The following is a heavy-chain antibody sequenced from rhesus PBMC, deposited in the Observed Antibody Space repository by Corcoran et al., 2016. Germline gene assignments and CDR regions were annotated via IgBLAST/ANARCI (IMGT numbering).Heavy chain of an antibody. CDR2: ISGCGAYT. D-gene: IGHD4-29*01. CDR1: GGSISSNY. J-gene: IGHJ4*01. CDR3: GRDRVDDYGPRFDY. V-gene: IGHV4-173*01. Sequence: QLQLQESGPGLVKPSETLSLTCAVSGGSISSNYWSWIRQPPGKGREWIGRISGCGAYTHNNPSLKVRVTISTATARNRFFLRLRSVTAAVAAVYYCGRDRVDDYGPRFDYWGQGVLVTVSS.